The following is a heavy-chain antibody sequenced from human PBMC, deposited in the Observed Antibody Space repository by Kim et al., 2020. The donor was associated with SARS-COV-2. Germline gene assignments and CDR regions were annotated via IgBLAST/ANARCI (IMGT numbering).Heavy chain of an antibody. CDR3: ARDRGSYGYFQH. V-gene: IGHV3-30*04. CDR1: GFTFSSYA. CDR2: ISYDGSNK. J-gene: IGHJ1*01. Sequence: GGSLRLSCAASGFTFSSYAMHWVRQAPGKGLEWVAVISYDGSNKYYADSVKGRFTISRDNSKNTLYLQMNSLRAEDTAVYYCARDRGSYGYFQHWGQGTLVTVSS. D-gene: IGHD1-26*01.